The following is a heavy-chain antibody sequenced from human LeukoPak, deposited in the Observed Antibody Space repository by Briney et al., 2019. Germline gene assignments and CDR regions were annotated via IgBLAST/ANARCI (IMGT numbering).Heavy chain of an antibody. Sequence: GGSLRLSCAASGSTFSNYNMNWVRQAPGKGLEWVSYISSSSSTIYYADSVKGRFTISRDNAKNSLYLQMNSLRAEDTAVYYCARDRSSGYSYTTDYWGQGTLVTVSS. J-gene: IGHJ4*02. V-gene: IGHV3-48*01. CDR3: ARDRSSGYSYTTDY. CDR1: GSTFSNYN. CDR2: ISSSSSTI. D-gene: IGHD3-22*01.